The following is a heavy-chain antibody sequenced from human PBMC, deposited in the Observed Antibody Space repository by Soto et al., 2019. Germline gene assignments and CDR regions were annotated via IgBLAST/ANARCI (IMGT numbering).Heavy chain of an antibody. CDR2: ISGGGDNT. CDR1: GLTFSSYA. V-gene: IGHV3-23*01. D-gene: IGHD2-15*01. J-gene: IGHJ4*02. Sequence: EVQLLESGGGLVQPGGSLRLSCAASGLTFSSYAMNWVRRAPGKGLEWVSAISGGGDNTYYADSVKGRFTISRDNSKNTLYLQINITRAEDTAVYSCAKRLRDCTGDSCYHLFDYWGQGTLVTVSS. CDR3: AKRLRDCTGDSCYHLFDY.